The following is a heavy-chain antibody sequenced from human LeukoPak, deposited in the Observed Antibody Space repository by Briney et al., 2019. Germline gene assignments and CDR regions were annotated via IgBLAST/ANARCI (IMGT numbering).Heavy chain of an antibody. V-gene: IGHV3-23*01. CDR2: ISSGGSST. CDR3: AKRGHYDTSGHYAAFDY. Sequence: RGSLRLSCAASGFTFSNCAMSWVRQAPGKRLEWVSAISSGGSSTYYADAVKGRFTISRDNSKNTLYLQMNSLRGEDTAVYYCAKRGHYDTSGHYAAFDYWGQGTLVTVSS. J-gene: IGHJ4*02. CDR1: GFTFSNCA. D-gene: IGHD3-22*01.